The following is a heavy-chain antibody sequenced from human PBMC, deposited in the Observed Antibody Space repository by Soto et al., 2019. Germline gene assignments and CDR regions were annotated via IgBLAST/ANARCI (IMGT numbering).Heavy chain of an antibody. D-gene: IGHD2-21*01. Sequence: GGSLRLSCAASGFTFSSYGMHWVRQAPGKGLEWVAGIWYDGSNKYYADSVKGRFPIYRDNSKNTLYLQMNSLRVEGTAVYYGARIAAETDAFDICGQGTMVTVSS. J-gene: IGHJ3*02. CDR1: GFTFSSYG. V-gene: IGHV3-33*01. CDR2: IWYDGSNK. CDR3: ARIAAETDAFDI.